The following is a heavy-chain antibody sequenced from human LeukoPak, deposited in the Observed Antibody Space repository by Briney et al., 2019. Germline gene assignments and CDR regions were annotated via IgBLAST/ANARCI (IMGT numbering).Heavy chain of an antibody. Sequence: KPSETLALTCAVSGYSISSGYYWGWIRQPPGKGLEWIGSIYHSGSTYYNPSLKSRVTISVDTSKNQFSLKLSSVTAADTAVYYCARAAYGSGSYDVDYWGQGTLVTVSS. V-gene: IGHV4-38-2*01. J-gene: IGHJ4*02. CDR3: ARAAYGSGSYDVDY. D-gene: IGHD3-10*01. CDR1: GYSISSGYY. CDR2: IYHSGST.